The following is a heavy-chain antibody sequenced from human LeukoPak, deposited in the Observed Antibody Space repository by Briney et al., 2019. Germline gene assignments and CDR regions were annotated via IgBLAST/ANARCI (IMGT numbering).Heavy chain of an antibody. Sequence: SETLSLTCAVYGESFSGYYWSWIRQPPGKGLEWIGEINHSGSTNYNPSLKSRVTISVDTSKNQFSLKLSSVTAADTAVYYCARGGKSGYPDYWGQGTLVTVSS. J-gene: IGHJ4*02. V-gene: IGHV4-34*01. CDR2: INHSGST. D-gene: IGHD5-12*01. CDR3: ARGGKSGYPDY. CDR1: GESFSGYY.